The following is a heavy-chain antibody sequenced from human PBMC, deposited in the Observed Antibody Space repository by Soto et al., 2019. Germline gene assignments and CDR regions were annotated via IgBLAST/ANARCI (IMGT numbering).Heavy chain of an antibody. V-gene: IGHV3-23*01. Sequence: RGSLRLSCAASGFTFSSYAMRWVGEAPWKGLEWVSAISGSGGSTYYADSVKGRFTISRDNSKNTLYLQMNSLRAEDTAVYYCAKEYSTMMDHDAFDIWGQGTMVTVSS. CDR1: GFTFSSYA. D-gene: IGHD3-22*01. CDR2: ISGSGGST. CDR3: AKEYSTMMDHDAFDI. J-gene: IGHJ3*02.